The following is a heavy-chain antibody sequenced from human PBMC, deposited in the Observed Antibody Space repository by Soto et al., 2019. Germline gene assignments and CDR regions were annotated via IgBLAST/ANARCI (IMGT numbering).Heavy chain of an antibody. CDR2: IYSRSDGGSV. J-gene: IGHJ4*02. D-gene: IGHD2-2*01. CDR3: GTGSCCSAENTLDY. V-gene: IGHV3-15*01. CDR1: GISFNNAW. Sequence: GSLRISLAASGISFNNAWIIWVRPTPWNGLEWVGRIYSRSDGGSVDYAAPVRGRFTISRDDSKNTVYLQMNSLQTEDTAVYYCGTGSCCSAENTLDYWGQGTLVTVSS.